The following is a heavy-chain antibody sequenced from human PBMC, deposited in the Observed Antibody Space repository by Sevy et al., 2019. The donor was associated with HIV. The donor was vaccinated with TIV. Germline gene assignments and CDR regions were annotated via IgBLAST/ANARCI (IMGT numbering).Heavy chain of an antibody. Sequence: ASVKVSCKASGYTFTGYYMHWVRQAPGQGLEWMGRINPNSGGTNYAQKFQGRVTMTRDTSISTAYMELSRLRSDDTAVYYCAGDPRHDFWSGNDGMDVWGQGTTVTVSS. D-gene: IGHD3-3*01. CDR1: GYTFTGYY. J-gene: IGHJ6*02. V-gene: IGHV1-2*06. CDR3: AGDPRHDFWSGNDGMDV. CDR2: INPNSGGT.